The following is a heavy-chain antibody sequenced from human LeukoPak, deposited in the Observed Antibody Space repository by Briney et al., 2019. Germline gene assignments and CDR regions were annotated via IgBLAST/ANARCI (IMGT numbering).Heavy chain of an antibody. D-gene: IGHD3-3*01. V-gene: IGHV3-30*18. Sequence: GGSLRLSCAASGFTFSSYGMHWVRQAPGKGLEWVAVISYDGSNKYYADSVKGRFTISRDNSKNTLYLQMNSLRAEDTAVYYCAKEAYYDFWSGYQYHFDYWGQGTLVTVSS. CDR1: GFTFSSYG. CDR2: ISYDGSNK. J-gene: IGHJ4*02. CDR3: AKEAYYDFWSGYQYHFDY.